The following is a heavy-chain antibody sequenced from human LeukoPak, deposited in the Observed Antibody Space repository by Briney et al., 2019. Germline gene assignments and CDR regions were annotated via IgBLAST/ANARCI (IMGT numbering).Heavy chain of an antibody. CDR1: GGTFISYA. CDR3: ARSVVVPAAIEWDYYMDV. CDR2: IIPIFGTA. J-gene: IGHJ6*03. D-gene: IGHD2-2*02. V-gene: IGHV1-69*05. Sequence: SVKVSCKASGGTFISYAISWVRQAPGQGLEWMGGIIPIFGTANYAQKFQGRVTITTDESTSTAYMELSSLRSEDTAVYYCARSVVVPAAIEWDYYMDVWGKGTTVTVSS.